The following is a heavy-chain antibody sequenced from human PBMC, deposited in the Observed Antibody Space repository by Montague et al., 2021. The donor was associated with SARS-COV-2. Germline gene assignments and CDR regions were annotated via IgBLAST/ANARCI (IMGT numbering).Heavy chain of an antibody. CDR2: IYYSGST. J-gene: IGHJ6*02. CDR3: ARVEFDGGYDSVPLDV. Sequence: TLSLTCTVSGGPISSGGYYWSWIRQHPGKGLEWIGYIYYSGSTYYNPSLKSRVTISVDTSKNQFSLKLSSVTAADTAVYYRARVEFDGGYDSVPLDVWGQGTTVTVSS. D-gene: IGHD5-12*01. CDR1: GGPISSGGYY. V-gene: IGHV4-31*03.